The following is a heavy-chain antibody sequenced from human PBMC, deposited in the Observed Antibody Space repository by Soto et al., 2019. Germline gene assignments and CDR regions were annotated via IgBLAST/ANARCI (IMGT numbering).Heavy chain of an antibody. Sequence: GGSLRLSCAASGFTFRNYAMHWVRQAPGKGLECVAVISNDGTNKFYRDYVKGRFTISRDNSKNTLYLQINSLRYEDTAVYYCARGDREDIAVVVGVRPGEYGVDVWGQGTTVTVSS. V-gene: IGHV3-30*04. CDR3: ARGDREDIAVVVGVRPGEYGVDV. J-gene: IGHJ6*02. CDR1: GFTFRNYA. CDR2: ISNDGTNK. D-gene: IGHD2-15*01.